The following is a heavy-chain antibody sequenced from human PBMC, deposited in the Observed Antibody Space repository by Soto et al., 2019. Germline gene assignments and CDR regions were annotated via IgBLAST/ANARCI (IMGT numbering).Heavy chain of an antibody. CDR3: ARMRSDYDSSGLDY. D-gene: IGHD3-22*01. CDR2: IDWDEDR. Sequence: GSGPTLVNPTETLTLTCIFSGFSLSTSGMRVSWIRQAPGKALEWLARIDWDEDRFYSTSLKTRLTISKDTSKNQVVLTMTKMDPVDTATYYCARMRSDYDSSGLDYWGQGILVTVSS. J-gene: IGHJ4*02. CDR1: GFSLSTSGMR. V-gene: IGHV2-70*04.